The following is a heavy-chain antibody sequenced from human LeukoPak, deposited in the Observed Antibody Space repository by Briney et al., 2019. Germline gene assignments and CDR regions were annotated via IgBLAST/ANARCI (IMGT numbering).Heavy chain of an antibody. Sequence: SETLSLTCTVSGDSISSGGYSWSWIRQPPGKGLEWIGYIYHIEYISQSGNIYQNPSLKSRVTISLDTSRNQFSLKLSSVTAADTAVYYCARSPLAFYDSSGYPRVWFDPWGQGTLVTVSS. CDR2: IYHIEYISQSGNI. J-gene: IGHJ5*02. D-gene: IGHD3-22*01. CDR1: GDSISSGGYS. CDR3: ARSPLAFYDSSGYPRVWFDP. V-gene: IGHV4-30-2*01.